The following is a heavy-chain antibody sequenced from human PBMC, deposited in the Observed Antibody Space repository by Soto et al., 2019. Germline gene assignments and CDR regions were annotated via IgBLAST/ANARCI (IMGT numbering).Heavy chain of an antibody. CDR2: INPSGGST. J-gene: IGHJ5*02. CDR1: GRTLNSYA. CDR3: ARMETFGSLNWFDP. D-gene: IGHD3-16*01. V-gene: IGHV1-46*02. Sequence: ASVKVSCKASGRTLNSYAINWVRQAPGQGLEWMGVINPSGGSTSYAQKFQGRVTMTRDISIATAYMELSSLRSDDTAIYYCARMETFGSLNWFDPWGQGTLVTVSS.